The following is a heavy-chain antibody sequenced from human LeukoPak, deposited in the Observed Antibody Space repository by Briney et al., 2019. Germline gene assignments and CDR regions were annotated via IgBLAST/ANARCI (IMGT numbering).Heavy chain of an antibody. Sequence: NPSETLSLTCTASGGSISSSSDYWGWIRQPPGKGLEWIGSIYYSGNTYFNPSLKSRVTISVDTSKNQFSLKLSSVTAADTAVYYCARNYAFWSGRYFDYWGQGTLVTVSS. J-gene: IGHJ4*02. D-gene: IGHD3-3*01. CDR3: ARNYAFWSGRYFDY. CDR1: GGSISSSSDY. V-gene: IGHV4-39*01. CDR2: IYYSGNT.